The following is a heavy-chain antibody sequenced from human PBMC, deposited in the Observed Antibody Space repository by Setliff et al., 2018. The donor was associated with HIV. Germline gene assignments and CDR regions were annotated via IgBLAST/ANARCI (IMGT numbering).Heavy chain of an antibody. D-gene: IGHD3-16*01. Sequence: SETLSLTCVVSGGSISSITSYWGWIRQPPGKGLEYIGSFYYSGSTYYNPSLKSRVTISVDTSKNQFSLLLSSVTAADTAMYFCARRPGGITRARLDNWGQGTLVTVSS. J-gene: IGHJ4*02. CDR3: ARRPGGITRARLDN. CDR1: GGSISSITSY. V-gene: IGHV4-39*01. CDR2: FYYSGST.